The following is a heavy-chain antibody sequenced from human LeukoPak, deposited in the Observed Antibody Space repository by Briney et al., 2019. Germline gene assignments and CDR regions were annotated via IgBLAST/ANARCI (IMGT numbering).Heavy chain of an antibody. CDR2: IYSDGST. Sequence: GGSLRLSCAASGFTFSAYWMHWVRQAPGKGLEWLSVIYSDGSTHYADSVKDRFIISRDNSKNTLYLQMNTLRAEDTAVYYCARVTPPTDWGQGTLVTVSS. CDR3: ARVTPPTD. D-gene: IGHD1-14*01. J-gene: IGHJ4*02. V-gene: IGHV3-66*01. CDR1: GFTFSAYW.